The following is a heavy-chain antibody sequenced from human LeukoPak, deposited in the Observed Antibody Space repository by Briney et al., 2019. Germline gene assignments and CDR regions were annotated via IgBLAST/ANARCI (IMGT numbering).Heavy chain of an antibody. J-gene: IGHJ3*02. CDR1: GGSISSSNW. D-gene: IGHD3-22*01. V-gene: IGHV4-4*02. CDR3: ARDQGRDSSGYYSDDAFDI. CDR2: IYHSGST. Sequence: SETLSLTCAVSGGSISSSNWWSWVRQPPGKGLEWIGEIYHSGSTNYNPSLKSRVTISVDKSKNQFSLKLSSVTAADTAVYYCARDQGRDSSGYYSDDAFDIWGQGTMVTVSS.